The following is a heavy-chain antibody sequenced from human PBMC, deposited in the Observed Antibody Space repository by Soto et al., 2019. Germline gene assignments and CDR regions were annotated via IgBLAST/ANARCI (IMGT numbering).Heavy chain of an antibody. CDR1: GGSISSGGYS. D-gene: IGHD3-16*01. Sequence: PSETLSLTCAVSGGSISSGGYSWSWIRQPPGKGLEWIGYIYHSGSTYYNPSLKSRVTISVDRSKNQFSLKLSSVTAADTAVYYCARGRGETERYYFDYWGQGTLVTVSS. CDR2: IYHSGST. CDR3: ARGRGETERYYFDY. J-gene: IGHJ4*02. V-gene: IGHV4-30-2*01.